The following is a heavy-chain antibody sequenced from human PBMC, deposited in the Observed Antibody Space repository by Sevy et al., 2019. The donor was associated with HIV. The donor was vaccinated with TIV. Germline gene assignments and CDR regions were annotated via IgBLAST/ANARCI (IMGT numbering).Heavy chain of an antibody. V-gene: IGHV3-48*01. CDR3: ARGGYSSSWYFSPRRASDTYYYYGMDV. CDR1: GFTFSSYS. Sequence: GGSLRLSCAASGFTFSSYSMNWVRQAPGKGLEWVSYISSSSSTIYYADSVKGRFTNSRDNAKNSLYLQMNSMRAEDTAVYYCARGGYSSSWYFSPRRASDTYYYYGMDVWGQGTTVTVSS. D-gene: IGHD6-13*01. CDR2: ISSSSSTI. J-gene: IGHJ6*02.